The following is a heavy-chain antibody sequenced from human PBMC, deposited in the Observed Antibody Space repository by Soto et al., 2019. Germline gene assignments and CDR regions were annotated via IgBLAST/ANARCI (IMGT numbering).Heavy chain of an antibody. CDR2: ISYDGSSK. D-gene: IGHD3-22*01. CDR3: ARSRGSTGYYYVDY. Sequence: QVQLVESGGGVVQPGRSPRLSCAASGFTFSGYAMHWVRQPPGKGLEWVAVISYDGSSKHYADSVTGRFSISRDNSKNTLYLQMDSLRDEDTAVYYCARSRGSTGYYYVDYWGQGTLVTVSS. J-gene: IGHJ4*02. V-gene: IGHV3-30-3*01. CDR1: GFTFSGYA.